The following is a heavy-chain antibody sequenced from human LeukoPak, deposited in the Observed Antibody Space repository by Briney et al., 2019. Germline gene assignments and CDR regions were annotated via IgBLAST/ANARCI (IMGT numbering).Heavy chain of an antibody. Sequence: GGSLRLSCAASGFTFSNFARIWVRQAPGKGLEWVSAISGSGDKTHYADSVKRRFTISRDNSKSVLYMQLNNLRLEDAAVYYCGEGHWGRGTLVTVSS. CDR1: GFTFSNFA. V-gene: IGHV3-23*01. J-gene: IGHJ4*02. CDR3: GEGH. CDR2: ISGSGDKT.